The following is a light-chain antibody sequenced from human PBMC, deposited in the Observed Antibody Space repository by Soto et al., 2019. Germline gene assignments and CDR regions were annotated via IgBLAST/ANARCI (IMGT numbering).Light chain of an antibody. CDR1: QSLLHSNGYNY. Sequence: DIVMTQSPLSLAVTPGEPASISCRSSQSLLHSNGYNYLDWYLQKPGQSPQLLIYLGSNRASGVPDRFSGIGSGKDFTLKISRVEAEDIGVYYCMQGLQNPLTLGGGTKVDIK. CDR2: LGS. J-gene: IGKJ4*01. CDR3: MQGLQNPLT. V-gene: IGKV2-28*01.